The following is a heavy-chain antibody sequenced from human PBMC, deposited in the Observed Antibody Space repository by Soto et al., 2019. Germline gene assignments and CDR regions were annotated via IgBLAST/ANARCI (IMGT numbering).Heavy chain of an antibody. CDR2: TSYDGSNK. CDR1: GFTFRSYV. J-gene: IGHJ1*01. CDR3: ARWGTTGGLDV. D-gene: IGHD3-16*01. Sequence: QVQLVESGGGVVQPGTSRRLSCVGSGFTFRSYVIHWVRQAPGKGLEWVALTSYDGSNKDYGDSVKGRFTISRDNSRNKVELQMDSLRREDTALYYCARWGTTGGLDVWGQGTLVSVSS. V-gene: IGHV3-33*05.